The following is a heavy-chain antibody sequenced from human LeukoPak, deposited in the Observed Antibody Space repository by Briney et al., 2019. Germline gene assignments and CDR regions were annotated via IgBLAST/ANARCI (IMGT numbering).Heavy chain of an antibody. CDR1: GFTFSSHA. D-gene: IGHD1/OR15-1a*01. CDR3: VKHSGGVYGNSDY. J-gene: IGHJ4*02. Sequence: GGSLRLSCVASGFTFSSHAATWFRQAPGKGLEWVSTIGRGGTDTYYADSVRGRFTISKDSSKNTLQMNSLSAEDTAIYYCVKHSGGVYGNSDYWGQGVLVTVSS. CDR2: IGRGGTDT. V-gene: IGHV3-23*01.